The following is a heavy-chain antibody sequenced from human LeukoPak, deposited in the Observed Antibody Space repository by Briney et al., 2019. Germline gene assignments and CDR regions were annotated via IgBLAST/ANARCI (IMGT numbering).Heavy chain of an antibody. CDR1: GYTFTTYS. D-gene: IGHD3-16*01. J-gene: IGHJ5*02. CDR3: ARGWGPSGP. CDR2: INTNTGNP. Sequence: GASVKVSCKTSGYTFTTYSINWVRQAPGQGFEWMGWINTNTGNPTYAQGFTGRFVFSVDTSVSTAYLQISRLKAEDTAVYYCARGWGPSGPWGQGTLVTVPS. V-gene: IGHV7-4-1*02.